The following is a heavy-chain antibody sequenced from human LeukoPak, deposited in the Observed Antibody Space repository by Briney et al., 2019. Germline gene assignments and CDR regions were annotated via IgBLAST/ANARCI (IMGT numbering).Heavy chain of an antibody. CDR2: IKQDGSVK. CDR3: ARKGLGDY. J-gene: IGHJ4*02. V-gene: IGHV3-7*03. D-gene: IGHD3/OR15-3a*01. CDR1: GFTFSDYW. Sequence: GESLRLSCAASGFTFSDYWMSWVRQAPGKGLEWVANIKQDGSVKYYVDSVRGRFTIFRDNAQNLLYLQMSSLRADDTAVYYCARKGLGDYWGQGTQVTVSS.